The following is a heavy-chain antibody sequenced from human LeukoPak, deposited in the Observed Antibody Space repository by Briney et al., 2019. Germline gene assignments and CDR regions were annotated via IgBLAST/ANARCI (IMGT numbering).Heavy chain of an antibody. Sequence: GGSLRLSCSASGLTLSGYWMHWVRQAPGKGLEWVANIQPDGSEKYYVGSVKGRFTISRDNAKNSLYLQMNSLRAEDTAVYYCAKDGRSWVYWGQGTLVTVSS. CDR3: AKDGRSWVY. J-gene: IGHJ4*02. V-gene: IGHV3-7*03. D-gene: IGHD6-13*01. CDR2: IQPDGSEK. CDR1: GLTLSGYW.